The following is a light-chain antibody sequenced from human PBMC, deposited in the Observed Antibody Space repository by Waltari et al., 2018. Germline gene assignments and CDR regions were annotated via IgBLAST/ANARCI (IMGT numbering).Light chain of an antibody. CDR1: QSLVHSDGNTY. Sequence: DIVMTQTPLSSTVTLGQPASISCRSSQSLVHSDGNTYLSWFQQRPGQPPRVLIYKISNRFSGVPDRFSGSGAGTDFTLKISRVEAEDVGVYCCMQATQLLSFGGGTKVEIK. CDR2: KIS. V-gene: IGKV2-24*01. CDR3: MQATQLLS. J-gene: IGKJ4*01.